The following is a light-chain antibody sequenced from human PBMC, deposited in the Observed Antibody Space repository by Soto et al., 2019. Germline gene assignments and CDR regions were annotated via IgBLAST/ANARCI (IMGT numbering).Light chain of an antibody. Sequence: QSALTQPASVSGSPGQSITISCTGTSSDVGDYNYVSWYQQHPGKAPKLMLYDVSNRPSGISNRFSGSKSGNTASLTISGLQAEDEADYYCSSCTSSSTLFGTGTKVTVL. V-gene: IGLV2-14*01. CDR2: DVS. J-gene: IGLJ1*01. CDR1: SSDVGDYNY. CDR3: SSCTSSSTL.